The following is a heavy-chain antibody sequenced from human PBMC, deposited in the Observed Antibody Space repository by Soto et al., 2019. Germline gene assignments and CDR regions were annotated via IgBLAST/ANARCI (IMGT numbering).Heavy chain of an antibody. J-gene: IGHJ3*02. CDR2: ISGSGGST. CDR1: GFTFSTDA. CDR3: AHPRGYGVFDAYDI. Sequence: EAQVLESGGGLVQPGGSLRISCAASGFTFSTDAMSWVRQAPGKGLEWVSAISGSGGSTYYADSVKGRFTISRDNSMNTLYLQTNSLRIEDTAAYYCAHPRGYGVFDAYDIWGQGTMVTVSS. D-gene: IGHD1-1*01. V-gene: IGHV3-23*01.